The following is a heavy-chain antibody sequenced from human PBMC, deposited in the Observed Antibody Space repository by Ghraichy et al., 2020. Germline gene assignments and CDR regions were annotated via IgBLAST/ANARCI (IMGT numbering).Heavy chain of an antibody. Sequence: GGSLRLSCAASGFTFSSYAMSWVRQAPGKGLEWVSAISGSGGSTYYADSVKGRFTISRDNSKNTLYLQMNSLRAEDTAVYYCAKDQGDKPDLTYYYYGMDVWGQGTTVTVSS. CDR1: GFTFSSYA. J-gene: IGHJ6*02. CDR2: ISGSGGST. CDR3: AKDQGDKPDLTYYYYGMDV. D-gene: IGHD2-21*02. V-gene: IGHV3-23*01.